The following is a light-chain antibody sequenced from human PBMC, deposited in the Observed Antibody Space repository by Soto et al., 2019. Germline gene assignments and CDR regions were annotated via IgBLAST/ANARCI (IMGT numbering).Light chain of an antibody. CDR3: AAWDDNLNVVV. J-gene: IGLJ3*02. CDR1: SSNIGGNY. CDR2: ETY. V-gene: IGLV1-44*01. Sequence: QTVVTQPPSASGTPGQRVTFSCSGGSSNIGGNYVSWFQQLPGMAPKLLIYETYKRPSGVPDRFSGSKSGTSASLAISGLQSEDEADYYCAAWDDNLNVVVFGGGTKVTVL.